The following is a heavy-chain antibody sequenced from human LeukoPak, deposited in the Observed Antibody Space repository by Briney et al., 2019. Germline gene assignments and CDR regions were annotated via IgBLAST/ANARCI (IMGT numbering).Heavy chain of an antibody. CDR3: ASGYCSGGSCHSGAFDI. CDR2: ISSSSSYI. Sequence: GGSLRLSCAASGFTFSSYSMNWVRQAPGKGLEWVSSISSSSSYIYYADSVKGRFTISRDNAKNSLYLQMNSLRAEDTAVYYCASGYCSGGSCHSGAFDIWGQGTMVTVSS. CDR1: GFTFSSYS. D-gene: IGHD2-15*01. V-gene: IGHV3-21*01. J-gene: IGHJ3*02.